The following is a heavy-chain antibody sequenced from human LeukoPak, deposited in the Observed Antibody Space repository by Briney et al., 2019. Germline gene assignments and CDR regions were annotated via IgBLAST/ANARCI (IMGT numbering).Heavy chain of an antibody. V-gene: IGHV1-18*01. CDR1: GYTFTSYG. CDR2: ISAYNGNT. CDR3: ARDALSYDFWSGYYRGYYYYGMDV. D-gene: IGHD3-3*01. Sequence: GASVKVSCKASGYTFTSYGISWVRQAPGQGLEWMGWISAYNGNTNYAQKLQGRVTMTRNTSISAAYMELSSLRSEDTAVYYCARDALSYDFWSGYYRGYYYYGMDVWGQGTTVTVSS. J-gene: IGHJ6*02.